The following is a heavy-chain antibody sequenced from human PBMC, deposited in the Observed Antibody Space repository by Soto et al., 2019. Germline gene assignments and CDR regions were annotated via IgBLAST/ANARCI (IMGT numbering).Heavy chain of an antibody. J-gene: IGHJ5*02. Sequence: GTTLVHPTQTLTLTCILSGFSLRTSGVGVCWSRQRTGKALEWLGFIYWNDDKPYSPSLKRRLTITKDTSKKQVVLTMTNMDTVETATYYCANSGSSGSHGWFYXWGQGTLFTVSX. CDR3: ANSGSSGSHGWFYX. V-gene: IGHV2-5*01. D-gene: IGHD6-19*01. CDR2: IYWNDDK. CDR1: GFSLRTSGVG.